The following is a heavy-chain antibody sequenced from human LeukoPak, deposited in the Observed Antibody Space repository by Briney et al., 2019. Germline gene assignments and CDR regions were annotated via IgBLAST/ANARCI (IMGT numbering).Heavy chain of an antibody. V-gene: IGHV1-69*05. CDR1: GYTFTGYY. CDR2: IIPIFGTA. Sequence: SVKVSCKASGYTFTGYYMHWVRQAPGQGLEWMGRIIPIFGTASYAQKFQGRVTITTDESTSTAYMELSGLRSEDTAVYYCARSGYDFWSGYYPANYWGQGTLVTVSS. CDR3: ARSGYDFWSGYYPANY. D-gene: IGHD3-3*01. J-gene: IGHJ4*02.